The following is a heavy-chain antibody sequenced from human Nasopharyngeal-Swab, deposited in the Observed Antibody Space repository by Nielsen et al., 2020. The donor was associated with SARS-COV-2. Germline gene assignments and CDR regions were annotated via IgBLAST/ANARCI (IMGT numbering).Heavy chain of an antibody. Sequence: GGSLRLSCVAAGFDFSSYWMNWVRQVPGKGRVWVSRISGDGSATSYADSVQGRFTISRDNARNTVFLQMNSLREEDTAVYYCEGIWSSNDAFDMWGQGTMVTVSS. V-gene: IGHV3-74*01. J-gene: IGHJ3*02. D-gene: IGHD2-15*01. CDR2: ISGDGSAT. CDR3: EGIWSSNDAFDM. CDR1: GFDFSSYW.